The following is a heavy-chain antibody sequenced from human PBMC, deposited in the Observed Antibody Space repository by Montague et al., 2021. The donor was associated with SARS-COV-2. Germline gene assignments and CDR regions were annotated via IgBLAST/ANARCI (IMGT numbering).Heavy chain of an antibody. J-gene: IGHJ3*02. D-gene: IGHD2-8*01. Sequence: TLSLTCTVSGDSVTSGSYYWSWIRQPAGKGLEWIGRIYNSGSTNYNPSLKSRLTISVDTSKNQFSLKLSSVTAADTAVYYCAREWGGYQPRENGVKIWGQGTVVTVSS. V-gene: IGHV4-61*02. CDR2: IYNSGST. CDR3: AREWGGYQPRENGVKI. CDR1: GDSVTSGSYY.